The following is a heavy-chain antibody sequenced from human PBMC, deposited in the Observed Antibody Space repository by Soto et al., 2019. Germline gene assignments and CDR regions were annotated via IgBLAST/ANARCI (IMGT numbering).Heavy chain of an antibody. J-gene: IGHJ5*01. CDR1: GDSVTSGDYY. CDR3: VRIPVDTYMTYWFDP. V-gene: IGHV4-61*08. Sequence: SETLSLTCTVSGDSVTSGDYYWSWIRQPPGKGLEWIGYIYYSGNTNYSPSLKSRVAISLDTSHNQFSLKLSSVTAADTAVYFCVRIPVDTYMTYWFDPWGQGTLVTVSP. CDR2: IYYSGNT. D-gene: IGHD5-18*01.